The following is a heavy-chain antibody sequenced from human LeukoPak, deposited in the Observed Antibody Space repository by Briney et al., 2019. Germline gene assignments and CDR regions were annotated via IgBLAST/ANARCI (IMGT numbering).Heavy chain of an antibody. CDR1: GFTVSNDY. V-gene: IGHV3-66*02. CDR3: ARDNGRVVPASNTLDY. J-gene: IGHJ4*02. CDR2: IYADGTT. Sequence: GGSLRLSCAASGFTVSNDYMAWVRQDPGKGLEWVSLIYADGTTFYTDSVKGRFTMSRDNFKNTLYLQMNSLRAEDTAVYYCARDNGRVVPASNTLDYWGQGTLVTVSS. D-gene: IGHD2-2*01.